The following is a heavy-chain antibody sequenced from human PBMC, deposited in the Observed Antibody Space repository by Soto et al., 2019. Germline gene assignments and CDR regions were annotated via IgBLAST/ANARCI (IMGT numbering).Heavy chain of an antibody. CDR1: GGSISTYY. V-gene: IGHV4-4*07. CDR3: VRVRAVAANGGFFDY. J-gene: IGHJ4*02. D-gene: IGHD6-19*01. Sequence: QVQLQESGPGLVKPSETLSLTCNVSGGSISTYYWTWIRQPAGKGLEWIGRIHGSGSTAYSPSLRGRLTMSVDTSKNQFSLKVTSVTAADTAVYYCVRVRAVAANGGFFDYWGQGTLVTVSA. CDR2: IHGSGST.